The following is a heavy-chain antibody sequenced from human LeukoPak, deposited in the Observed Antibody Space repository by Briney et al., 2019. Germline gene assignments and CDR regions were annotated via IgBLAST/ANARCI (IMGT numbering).Heavy chain of an antibody. CDR1: GFTFDDYT. Sequence: GGSLRLSCAASGFTFDDYTMHWVRQAPGKGLEWVSLISWDGGNTCYADSVKGRFTISRDNAKNSLYLQMNSLRAEDTAVYYCASPNYYGAGSYYNGFDYWGQGTLVTVSS. CDR3: ASPNYYGAGSYYNGFDY. D-gene: IGHD3-10*01. V-gene: IGHV3-43*01. CDR2: ISWDGGNT. J-gene: IGHJ4*02.